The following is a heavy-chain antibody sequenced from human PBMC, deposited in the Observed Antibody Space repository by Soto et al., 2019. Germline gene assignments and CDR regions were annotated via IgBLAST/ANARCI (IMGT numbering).Heavy chain of an antibody. D-gene: IGHD2-2*01. Sequence: GASVKVSCKASGGTFSSYAISWVRQAPGQGLEWMGGIIPIFGTANYAQKFQGRVTITADESTSTAYMELSSLRSEDTAVYYCARGGEDIVVVPAAAEANAFDIWGQGTMVTVSS. CDR1: GGTFSSYA. CDR3: ARGGEDIVVVPAAAEANAFDI. CDR2: IIPIFGTA. J-gene: IGHJ3*02. V-gene: IGHV1-69*13.